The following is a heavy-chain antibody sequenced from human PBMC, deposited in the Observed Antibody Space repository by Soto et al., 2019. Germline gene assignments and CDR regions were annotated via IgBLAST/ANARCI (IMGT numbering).Heavy chain of an antibody. D-gene: IGHD5-12*01. CDR2: IYYSGST. V-gene: IGHV4-30-4*01. J-gene: IGHJ4*02. CDR3: AREKVEMATIDDYYFDY. CDR1: GGSISSGDYY. Sequence: ASETLSLTCTVSGGSISSGDYYWSWIRQPPGKGLEWIGYIYYSGSTYYNPSLKSRVTISVDTSKNQFSLKLSSVTAADTAVYYCAREKVEMATIDDYYFDYWGQGTLVTVSS.